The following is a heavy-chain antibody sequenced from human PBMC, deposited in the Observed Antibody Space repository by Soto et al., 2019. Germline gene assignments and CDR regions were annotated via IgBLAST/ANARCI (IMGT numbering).Heavy chain of an antibody. V-gene: IGHV4-31*03. CDR2: IYYSGST. CDR3: ARAPGGLDPFDI. Sequence: TLSLTCTVSGGSISSGGYYWSWIRQHPGKGLEWIGYIYYSGSTYYNPSLKSRITINPDTSKNQFSLQLNSVTPEDTAVYYCARAPGGLDPFDIWGQGTMVTVSS. CDR1: GGSISSGGYY. J-gene: IGHJ3*02. D-gene: IGHD3-10*01.